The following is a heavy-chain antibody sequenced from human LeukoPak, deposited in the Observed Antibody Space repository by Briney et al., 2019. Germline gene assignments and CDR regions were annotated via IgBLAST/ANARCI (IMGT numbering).Heavy chain of an antibody. J-gene: IGHJ6*03. CDR3: ARIQYSGSARAIYYYYYMDV. CDR2: IYYSGST. CDR1: GGSISSSSYY. V-gene: IGHV4-39*01. D-gene: IGHD1-26*01. Sequence: SETLSLTCTVSGGSISSSSYYWGWIRQPPGKGLEWIGSIYYSGSTYYNPSLKSRVTISVDTSKNQFSLKLSSVTAADTAVYYCARIQYSGSARAIYYYYYMDVWGKGTTVTISS.